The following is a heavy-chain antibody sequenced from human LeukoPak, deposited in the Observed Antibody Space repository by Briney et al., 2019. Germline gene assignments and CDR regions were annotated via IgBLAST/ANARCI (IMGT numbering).Heavy chain of an antibody. CDR1: GFTFSSYG. D-gene: IGHD3-16*01. CDR3: AKGHWGDYYDY. J-gene: IGHJ4*02. Sequence: GRSLRLSCAASGFTFSSYGMHWVCQAPGKGLEWVAVISYDGSNKYYADSVKGRFTISRDNSKNTLYLQMNSLRAEDTAVYYCAKGHWGDYYDYWGQGTLVTVSS. V-gene: IGHV3-30*18. CDR2: ISYDGSNK.